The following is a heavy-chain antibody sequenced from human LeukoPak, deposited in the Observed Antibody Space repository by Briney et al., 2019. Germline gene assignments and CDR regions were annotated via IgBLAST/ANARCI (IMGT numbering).Heavy chain of an antibody. CDR3: AKREARSFEY. CDR2: FSGSSGNT. J-gene: IGHJ4*02. Sequence: GGSLRLSCVASGFTFSSSVMSWFRQAPGKGLEWVSTFSGSSGNTYYADSVKARFTISRDNSKNTVYLQMNSLRAEETAVYYCAKREARSFEYWGQGTLVTVSS. D-gene: IGHD5-24*01. V-gene: IGHV3-23*01. CDR1: GFTFSSSV.